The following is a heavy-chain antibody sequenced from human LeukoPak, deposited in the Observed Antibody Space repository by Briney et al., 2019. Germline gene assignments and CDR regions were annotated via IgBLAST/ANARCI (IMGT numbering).Heavy chain of an antibody. Sequence: SETLSLTCTVSGGSISSYYWSWIRQPPGKGLEWIGYIYYCGSTNYNPSLKSRVTISVDTSKNQFSLKLSSVTAADTAVYYCAREGTTVVTPSHAFDIWGQGTMVTVSS. V-gene: IGHV4-59*01. D-gene: IGHD4-23*01. CDR2: IYYCGST. J-gene: IGHJ3*02. CDR3: AREGTTVVTPSHAFDI. CDR1: GGSISSYY.